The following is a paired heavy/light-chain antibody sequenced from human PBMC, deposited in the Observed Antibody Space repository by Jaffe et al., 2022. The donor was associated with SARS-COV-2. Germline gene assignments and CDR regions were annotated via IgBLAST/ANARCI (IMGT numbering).Heavy chain of an antibody. Sequence: EVQLVESGGGLVQPGGSLGLSCAASGFPFSSHPMNWVRQVPGKGLEWVSYIESGGGGIFYADSVRGRFTISRDNAKNSLYLQMSSLRADDTAVYYCTRGWLRDAFDIWGQGTMVTVSS. CDR3: TRGWLRDAFDI. CDR2: IESGGGGI. V-gene: IGHV3-48*01. J-gene: IGHJ3*02. D-gene: IGHD3-22*01. CDR1: GFPFSSHP.
Light chain of an antibody. Sequence: DVVMTQSPPSLPVTLGQPASISCRSSQSLVYSDGNAYLSWFQQRPGQSPRRLIYKASNRDSGVPDRFSGSGSGTDFTLKISRVEAEDVGVYYCLQGTHWPWTFGQGTKVEIK. J-gene: IGKJ1*01. CDR1: QSLVYSDGNAY. CDR2: KAS. CDR3: LQGTHWPWT. V-gene: IGKV2-30*01.